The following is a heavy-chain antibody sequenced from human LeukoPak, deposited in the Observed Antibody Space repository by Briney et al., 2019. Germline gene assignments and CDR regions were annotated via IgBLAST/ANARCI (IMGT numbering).Heavy chain of an antibody. V-gene: IGHV3-11*04. D-gene: IGHD6-13*01. Sequence: GGSLTLSCAASQFTLSDYYVSWSRQAPGRGLEWVSYISSRGHTIYYAASVKGQFPISREDAANEVYLQMTGLRAEDTALNYCATEVEYSTNGFDTWGQGTMVTVSS. CDR2: ISSRGHTI. CDR3: ATEVEYSTNGFDT. CDR1: QFTLSDYY. J-gene: IGHJ3*02.